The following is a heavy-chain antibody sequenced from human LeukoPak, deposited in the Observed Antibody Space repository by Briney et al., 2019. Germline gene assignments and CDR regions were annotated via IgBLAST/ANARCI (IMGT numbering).Heavy chain of an antibody. J-gene: IGHJ4*02. D-gene: IGHD3-9*01. CDR3: ATMPFYYDILTGYFDY. CDR2: IIPIFGTA. CDR1: GGTFSSYA. V-gene: IGHV1-69*06. Sequence: SVKVSCKASGGTFSSYAISWVRQAPGQGLEWMGGIIPIFGTASYAQKFQGRVTITADKSTSTAYMELSSLRSEDTAVYYCATMPFYYDILTGYFDYWGQGTLVTVSS.